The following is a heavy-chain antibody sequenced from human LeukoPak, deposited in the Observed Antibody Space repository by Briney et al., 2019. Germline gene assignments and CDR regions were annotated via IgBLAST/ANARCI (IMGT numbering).Heavy chain of an antibody. V-gene: IGHV3-11*03. J-gene: IGHJ4*02. Sequence: GGSLRLSCAASGFNFSDYYMNWIRQAPGKGLEWVSYISGSSSYTNYADSVKGRFTISRDNAKNSLYLQMNSLRAEDTAVYYCATRGHSSSWYYFDYWGQGTLVTVSS. D-gene: IGHD6-13*01. CDR1: GFNFSDYY. CDR2: ISGSSSYT. CDR3: ATRGHSSSWYYFDY.